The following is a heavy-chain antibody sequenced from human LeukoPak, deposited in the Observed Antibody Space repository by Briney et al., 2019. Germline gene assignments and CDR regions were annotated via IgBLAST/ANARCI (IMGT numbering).Heavy chain of an antibody. V-gene: IGHV3-74*01. D-gene: IGHD3-22*01. CDR2: INSDGSST. Sequence: GGSLRLSCAASGFTFSSYWMHWVRQAPGRGLVWVSRINSDGSSTSYADSVNGRFTISRDNAKNTLSLQMDSLRTEDTAVYYCTRAATSSGYSFDYWGQGTPVTVSS. J-gene: IGHJ4*02. CDR1: GFTFSSYW. CDR3: TRAATSSGYSFDY.